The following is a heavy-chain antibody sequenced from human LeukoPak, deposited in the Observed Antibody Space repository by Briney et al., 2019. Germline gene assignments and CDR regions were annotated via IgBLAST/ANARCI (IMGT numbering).Heavy chain of an antibody. CDR2: IYYSGST. CDR1: GGSISSSSYY. CDR3: ARHYDSSGYYYEFWFDP. V-gene: IGHV4-39*01. D-gene: IGHD3-22*01. J-gene: IGHJ5*02. Sequence: SETLSLTCTVSGGSISSSSYYWGWIRQPPGKGLEWIGSIYYSGSTYYNPSLKSRVTISVDTSKNQFSLKLSSVTAADTAVYYCARHYDSSGYYYEFWFDPWGQGTLVTVSS.